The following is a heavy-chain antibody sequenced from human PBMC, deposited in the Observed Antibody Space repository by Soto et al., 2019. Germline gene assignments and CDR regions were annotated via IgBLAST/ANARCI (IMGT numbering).Heavy chain of an antibody. Sequence: QVQLVQSGAEVKKPGASVKVSCKASGYTFTSYDINWVRQATGQGLEWMGWMNPNSGNTGYAQKFQGRVTMTRNTSISAAYMELSSLRSEDTAVYYCARGRRPTAGGSGSYYDDYWGQGTLVTVSS. J-gene: IGHJ4*02. CDR3: ARGRRPTAGGSGSYYDDY. CDR1: GYTFTSYD. D-gene: IGHD3-10*01. CDR2: MNPNSGNT. V-gene: IGHV1-8*01.